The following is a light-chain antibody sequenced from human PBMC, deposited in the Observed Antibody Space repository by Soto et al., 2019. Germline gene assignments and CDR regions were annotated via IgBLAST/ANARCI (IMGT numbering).Light chain of an antibody. CDR1: KSLVYSDGNTH. CDR3: KQGRHWQRT. V-gene: IGKV2-30*01. Sequence: DVVLTQSPLSLPVNFGQPASISCRSSKSLVYSDGNTHLSWFHQRPGQSPRRLIYRVSSRDSGGPDRFSGCGSGADFTLESSRVEAVDVGIYFCKQGRHWQRTFGQGTKVEVK. J-gene: IGKJ1*01. CDR2: RVS.